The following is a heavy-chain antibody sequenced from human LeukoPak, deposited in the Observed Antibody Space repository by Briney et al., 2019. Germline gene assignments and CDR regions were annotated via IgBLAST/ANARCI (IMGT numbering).Heavy chain of an antibody. J-gene: IGHJ4*02. CDR1: GYTFTSYA. CDR2: ISAYNGNT. V-gene: IGHV1-18*01. Sequence: ASVKVSCKTSGYTFTSYAISWVRQAPGQGLEWMGWISAYNGNTNYAQNLQGRVTMTTDTSTSTAYMELRSLRSDDTAVYYCARDTAILRFLEWLSPFFDYWGQGTLVTVSS. D-gene: IGHD3-3*01. CDR3: ARDTAILRFLEWLSPFFDY.